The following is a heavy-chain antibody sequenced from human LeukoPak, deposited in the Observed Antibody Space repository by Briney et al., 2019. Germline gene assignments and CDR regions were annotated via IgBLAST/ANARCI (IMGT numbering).Heavy chain of an antibody. CDR3: AKVSLVGMATIRFDY. V-gene: IGHV3-23*01. Sequence: GGSLRLSCAASGFTFSSYAMTWVRQAPGKGLEWVSGISDSGDSTYYADSLKGRFTISRDNSKNTVYLQMNSLGAEDTAVYYCAKVSLVGMATIRFDYWGPGTLVTVSS. CDR1: GFTFSSYA. CDR2: ISDSGDST. J-gene: IGHJ4*02. D-gene: IGHD5-24*01.